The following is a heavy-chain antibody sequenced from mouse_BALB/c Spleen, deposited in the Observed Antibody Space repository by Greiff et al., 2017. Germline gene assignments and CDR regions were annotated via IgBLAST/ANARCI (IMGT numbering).Heavy chain of an antibody. J-gene: IGHJ1*01. D-gene: IGHD3-3*01. CDR1: GYTFTSYW. CDR3: AEDMDV. CDR2: INPSNGRT. V-gene: IGHV1S81*02. Sequence: VQLQQPGAELVKPGASVKLSCKASGYTFTSYWMHWVKQRPGQGLEWIGEINPSNGRTNYNEKFKSKATLTVDKSSSTAYMQLSSLTSEDSAVYYDAEDMDVWGAGTTVTVSS.